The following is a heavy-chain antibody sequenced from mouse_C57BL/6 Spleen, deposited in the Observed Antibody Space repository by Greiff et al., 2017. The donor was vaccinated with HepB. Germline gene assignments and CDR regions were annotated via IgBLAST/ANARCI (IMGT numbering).Heavy chain of an antibody. CDR2: IRNKANGYTT. Sequence: DVMLVESGGGLVQPGGSLSLSCAASGFTFTDYYMSWVRQPPGKALEWLGFIRNKANGYTTEYSASVKGRFTISRDNSQSILYLQMNALRAEDSATYYCARSLYDGYPYAMDYWGQGTSVTVSS. CDR3: ARSLYDGYPYAMDY. J-gene: IGHJ4*01. V-gene: IGHV7-3*01. CDR1: GFTFTDYY. D-gene: IGHD2-3*01.